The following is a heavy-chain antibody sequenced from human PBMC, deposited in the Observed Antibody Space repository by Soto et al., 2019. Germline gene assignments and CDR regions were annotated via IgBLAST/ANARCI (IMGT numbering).Heavy chain of an antibody. CDR2: ISSNGGST. CDR3: ARGLREYSSGWYLARNWFDP. D-gene: IGHD6-19*01. CDR1: GFTFSSYA. Sequence: GGSLRLSCAASGFTFSSYAMHWVRQAPGKGLEYVSAISSNGGSTYYADSVKGRFTISRDNSKNTLYLQMGSLRAEDMAVYYCARGLREYSSGWYLARNWFDPWGQGTLVTVSS. J-gene: IGHJ5*02. V-gene: IGHV3-64*02.